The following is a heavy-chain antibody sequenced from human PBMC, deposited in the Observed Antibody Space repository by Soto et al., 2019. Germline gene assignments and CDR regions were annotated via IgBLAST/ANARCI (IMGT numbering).Heavy chain of an antibody. CDR3: ARGRPYSSSSGDFDY. Sequence: SETLSLTCAVYGGSFSGYYWSWIRQPPGKGLEWIGELNHSGSTNYNPSLKSRVTISVDTSKNQFSLKLSSVTAADTAVYYCARGRPYSSSSGDFDYWGQGTLVTVSS. D-gene: IGHD6-6*01. J-gene: IGHJ4*02. V-gene: IGHV4-34*01. CDR1: GGSFSGYY. CDR2: LNHSGST.